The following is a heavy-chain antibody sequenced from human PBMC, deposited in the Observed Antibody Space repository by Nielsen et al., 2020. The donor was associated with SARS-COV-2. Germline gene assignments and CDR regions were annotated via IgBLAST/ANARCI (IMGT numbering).Heavy chain of an antibody. V-gene: IGHV4-59*08. CDR1: GGSFSSYY. Sequence: SETLSLTCAVYGGSFSSYYWSWIRQPPGKGLEWIGYIYYSGSTNYNPSLQSRVTISVDTSKNQFSLKLSSVTAADTAVYYCASLIAVAGNPYYYGMDVWGQGTTVTVSS. CDR3: ASLIAVAGNPYYYGMDV. J-gene: IGHJ6*02. CDR2: IYYSGST. D-gene: IGHD6-19*01.